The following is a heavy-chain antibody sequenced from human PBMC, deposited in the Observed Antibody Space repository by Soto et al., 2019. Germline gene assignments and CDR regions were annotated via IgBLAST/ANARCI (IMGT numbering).Heavy chain of an antibody. CDR3: ARDPDTSSKIDY. J-gene: IGHJ4*02. V-gene: IGHV3-11*01. D-gene: IGHD4-4*01. CDR2: ITSSGGAL. Sequence: PEGSLRLSCAASGFIFNKHYMSWVRRAPGKGLEWVAYITSSGGALFYADSVKGRFTISRDNVKNSLYLEMNSLRAEDTAVYYCARDPDTSSKIDYWGQGTLVTVSS. CDR1: GFIFNKHY.